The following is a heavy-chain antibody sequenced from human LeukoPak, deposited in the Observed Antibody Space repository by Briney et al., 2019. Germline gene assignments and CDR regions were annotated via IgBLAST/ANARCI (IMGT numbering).Heavy chain of an antibody. CDR3: VKGGYSGSWYYFDY. V-gene: IGHV3-64D*09. J-gene: IGHJ4*02. Sequence: PGGSLRLSCSASGFTFSSYAMHWVRQAPGKGLECVSAISSNGGTTYYADSVKGRFTISRDNSKNTLYLQMSSLRAEDTAVYYCVKGGYSGSWYYFDYWGQGTLVTVSS. D-gene: IGHD6-13*01. CDR2: ISSNGGTT. CDR1: GFTFSSYA.